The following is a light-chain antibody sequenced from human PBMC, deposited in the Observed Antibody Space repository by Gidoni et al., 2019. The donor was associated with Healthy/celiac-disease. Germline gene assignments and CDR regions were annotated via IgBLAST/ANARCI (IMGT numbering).Light chain of an antibody. J-gene: IGKJ4*01. Sequence: IVLTQSPATLSLSPGERARLSCRACQSVSSYLAWYQQKPGQAPRLLIYDASNRATGIPARFSGSGSGTDFTLTISSLEPEDFAVYHCQQRSNWPLTFGGGTKVEIK. V-gene: IGKV3-11*01. CDR2: DAS. CDR1: QSVSSY. CDR3: QQRSNWPLT.